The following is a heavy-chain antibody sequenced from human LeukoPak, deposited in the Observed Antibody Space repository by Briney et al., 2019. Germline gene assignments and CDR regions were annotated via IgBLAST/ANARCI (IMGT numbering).Heavy chain of an antibody. D-gene: IGHD3-10*01. Sequence: PGGSLRLSCAASGFTFSSYSMNWVRQAPGQGLEWVSSISSSSSYIYYADSVKGRFTISRDNAKNSLYLQMNSLRAEDTAVYYCARDFVRFGESPYYFDYWGQGTLVTVSS. J-gene: IGHJ4*02. V-gene: IGHV3-21*01. CDR1: GFTFSSYS. CDR3: ARDFVRFGESPYYFDY. CDR2: ISSSSSYI.